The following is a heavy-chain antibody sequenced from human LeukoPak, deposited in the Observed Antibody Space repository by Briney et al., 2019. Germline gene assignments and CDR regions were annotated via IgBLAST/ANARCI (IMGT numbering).Heavy chain of an antibody. V-gene: IGHV3-30*02. CDR1: GFTFSSYG. CDR2: IRHDGSNK. D-gene: IGHD6-13*01. CDR3: AKDPQQLGVY. Sequence: RGSLRLSCAASGFTFSSYGMHGVRQTPHKGLEWVAFIRHDGSNKYYADSVKGRFTISRDNSKNTVYLQMNSLRAEDTAVYYCAKDPQQLGVYWGQGTLVTVSS. J-gene: IGHJ4*02.